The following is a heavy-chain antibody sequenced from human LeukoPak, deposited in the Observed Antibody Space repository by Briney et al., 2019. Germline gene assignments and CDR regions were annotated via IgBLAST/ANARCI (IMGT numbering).Heavy chain of an antibody. J-gene: IGHJ5*02. D-gene: IGHD2-21*02. CDR3: ARTNCGGDCYASRGWFDL. Sequence: ASVRVSCKASGYTFSIYGFTWVRQAPGQGLEWMGGIIPIFGTANYAQKFQGRVTITADKSTSTVYMELTSLRSEDTAVYYCARTNCGGDCYASRGWFDLWGQGTLVTVSS. CDR1: GYTFSIYG. V-gene: IGHV1-69*06. CDR2: IIPIFGTA.